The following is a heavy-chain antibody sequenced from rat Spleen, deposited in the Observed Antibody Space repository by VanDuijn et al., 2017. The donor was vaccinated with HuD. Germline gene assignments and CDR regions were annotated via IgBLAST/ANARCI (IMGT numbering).Heavy chain of an antibody. CDR2: ISFDGGST. CDR3: TTDGQGARFAY. J-gene: IGHJ3*01. V-gene: IGHV5-27*01. D-gene: IGHD5-1*01. CDR1: GFTFSNYD. Sequence: EVQLVESDGGLVQPGRSMKLSCAASGFTFSNYDMAWVRQAPTKGLEWVAYISFDGGSTYYRDSVKGRFTISRDNTKSTLYLQMDSLRSEDTATYYCTTDGQGARFAYWGQGTLVTVSS.